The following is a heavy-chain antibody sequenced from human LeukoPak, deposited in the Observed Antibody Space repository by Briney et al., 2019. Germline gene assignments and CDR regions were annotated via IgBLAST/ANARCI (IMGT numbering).Heavy chain of an antibody. CDR1: GFNFNRYG. V-gene: IGHV3-30*18. D-gene: IGHD3-3*01. Sequence: GGFLRLSCAVSGFNFNRYGMHWVRQAPGKGLEWVAVMSHDGSNEYYADSVKGRFTISRDTSKNTMYLQMNSLRPEDTAVYYCAKCRITIYGVADHWGQGTLVTVSS. CDR3: AKCRITIYGVADH. J-gene: IGHJ5*02. CDR2: MSHDGSNE.